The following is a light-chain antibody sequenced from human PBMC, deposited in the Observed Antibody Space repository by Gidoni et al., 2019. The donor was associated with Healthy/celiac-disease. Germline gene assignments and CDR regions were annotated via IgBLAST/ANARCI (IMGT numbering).Light chain of an antibody. CDR2: SAS. V-gene: IGKV1-39*01. J-gene: IGKJ4*01. CDR1: QSINSY. Sequence: DIQMTQSPSSLSASVGDRVTITCRASQSINSYLNWYQQQPGKAPNLLIYSASSLHTGVPSRFTGSGSGTAFTLTITSLQPEDFATYYCQQSYSTPLTFGGGTKVEIK. CDR3: QQSYSTPLT.